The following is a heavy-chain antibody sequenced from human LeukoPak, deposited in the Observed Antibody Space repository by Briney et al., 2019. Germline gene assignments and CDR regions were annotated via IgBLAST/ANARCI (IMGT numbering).Heavy chain of an antibody. D-gene: IGHD3-10*01. J-gene: IGHJ4*02. CDR1: GGSISSYY. CDR2: IYYSGST. CDR3: ARPHGAYYYGSGSYYMDYFDY. V-gene: IGHV4-59*05. Sequence: PSETLSLTCTVSGGSISSYYCSWIRQPPGKGLEWIGSIYYSGSTYYNPSLKSRVTISVDTSKNQFSLKLSSVTAADTAVYYCARPHGAYYYGSGSYYMDYFDYWGQGTLVTVSS.